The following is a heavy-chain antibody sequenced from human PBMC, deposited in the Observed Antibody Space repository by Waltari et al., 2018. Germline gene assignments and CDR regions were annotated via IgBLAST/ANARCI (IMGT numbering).Heavy chain of an antibody. CDR3: AKAALSYGDYPYFDY. J-gene: IGHJ4*02. Sequence: QVQLVESGGGVVQPGRSLRLSCAASGFTFSSYGMHWVRQAPGKGLEWMAVISYDGSNKDYADSVKGRFTIARDNSKNTLYLQMNSLRAEDTAVYYCAKAALSYGDYPYFDYWGQGTLVTVSS. V-gene: IGHV3-30*18. CDR2: ISYDGSNK. CDR1: GFTFSSYG. D-gene: IGHD4-17*01.